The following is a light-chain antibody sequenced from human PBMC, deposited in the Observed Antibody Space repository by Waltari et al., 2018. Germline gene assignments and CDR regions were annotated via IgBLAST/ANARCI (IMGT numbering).Light chain of an antibody. CDR3: QQTYNNPQDT. Sequence: DIQMTQSPPSLSASVGDRVTITCRASQYINNYLNWYQQKPGKAPKLLIYAASSLQSGVPSRFSGSGSGTDFTLTISSLQPEDFATYYCQQTYNNPQDTFGQGTELKIK. J-gene: IGKJ2*01. V-gene: IGKV1-39*01. CDR2: AAS. CDR1: QYINNY.